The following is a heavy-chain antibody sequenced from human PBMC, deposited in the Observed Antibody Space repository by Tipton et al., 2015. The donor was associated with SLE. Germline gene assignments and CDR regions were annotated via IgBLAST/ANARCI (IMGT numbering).Heavy chain of an antibody. CDR3: ARDPSDIVVVPAALRTILDYYYYGMDV. J-gene: IGHJ6*02. Sequence: SLRLSCAASGFTFSSYSMNWVRQAPGKGLEWVSSISSSSSYIYYADSVKGRFTISRDNAKNSLYLQMNSLRAEDTAVYYWARDPSDIVVVPAALRTILDYYYYGMDVWGQGTTVTVSS. V-gene: IGHV3-21*03. D-gene: IGHD2-2*01. CDR1: GFTFSSYS. CDR2: ISSSSSYI.